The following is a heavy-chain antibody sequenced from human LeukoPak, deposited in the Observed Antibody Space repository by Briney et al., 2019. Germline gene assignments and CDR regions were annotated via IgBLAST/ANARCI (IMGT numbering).Heavy chain of an antibody. CDR1: GFTFNNFA. D-gene: IGHD3-10*01. J-gene: IGHJ4*02. CDR2: ISGTDSGT. Sequence: GRSLRLSCAASGFTFNNFALSWVRQAPGKGLEWVSGISGTDSGTYYADSVKGRFTISRDNSKNTLYMQMNSLRAEDTAVYYCVRGDSGSGNYYILWGRRPDYWGQGTLVTVSS. CDR3: VRGDSGSGNYYILWGRRPDY. V-gene: IGHV3-23*01.